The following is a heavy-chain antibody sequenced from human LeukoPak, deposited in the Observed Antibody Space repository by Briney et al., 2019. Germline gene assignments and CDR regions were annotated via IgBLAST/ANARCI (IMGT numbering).Heavy chain of an antibody. J-gene: IGHJ4*02. Sequence: EASVTVSCKASGYTFTSYDINWVRQATGQGLEWMGWMNPNSGNTGYAQKFQGRVTMTRNTSISTAYMELSSLRSEDTAVYYCARSARYSSSLGYWGQGTLVTVSS. D-gene: IGHD6-6*01. CDR1: GYTFTSYD. CDR2: MNPNSGNT. CDR3: ARSARYSSSLGY. V-gene: IGHV1-8*01.